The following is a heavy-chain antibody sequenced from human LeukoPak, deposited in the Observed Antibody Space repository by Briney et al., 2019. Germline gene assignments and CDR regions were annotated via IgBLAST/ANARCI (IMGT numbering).Heavy chain of an antibody. V-gene: IGHV3-23*01. Sequence: ETLSLTCTVSGGSISSYYWSWIRQPPGKGLEWVSAISGSGGSTYYADSVKGRFTISRDNSKNTLYLQMNSLRAEDTAVYYCAKSGYYDSSGMDWGQGTLVTVSS. CDR3: AKSGYYDSSGMD. D-gene: IGHD3-22*01. CDR1: GGSISSYY. J-gene: IGHJ4*02. CDR2: ISGSGGST.